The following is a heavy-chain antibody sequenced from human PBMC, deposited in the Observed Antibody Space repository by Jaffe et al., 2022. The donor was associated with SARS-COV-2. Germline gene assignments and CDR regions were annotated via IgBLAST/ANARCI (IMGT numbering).Heavy chain of an antibody. CDR2: IKSRIDGETT. CDR1: GFIFSKAW. J-gene: IGHJ4*02. Sequence: EVQLVESGGGLVKPGGSLRLSCAASGFIFSKAWMSWVRQVPGKGLEWVGRIKSRIDGETTDYAAPVKGRFTISRDDSKNTLYLQMNSLKTEDTAVYYCGRGYCSSYSCSEVKTVDFWGQGTLLTVSS. V-gene: IGHV3-15*01. D-gene: IGHD2-2*01. CDR3: GRGYCSSYSCSEVKTVDF.